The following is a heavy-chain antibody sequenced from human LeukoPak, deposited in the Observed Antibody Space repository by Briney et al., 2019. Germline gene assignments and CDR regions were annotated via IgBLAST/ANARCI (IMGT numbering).Heavy chain of an antibody. CDR2: INRSGST. V-gene: IGHV4-34*01. CDR1: GGSLSYYY. J-gene: IGHJ6*03. Sequence: SETLSLTCAVYGGSLSYYYWSWIRQPPEKGLEWIGEINRSGSTNYNPSLKSRVSISLDTSKNQFSLRLSSVTAADTALYFCAREGFTNSYDYYYYYMDVWGRGTTVTVSS. CDR3: AREGFTNSYDYYYYYMDV. D-gene: IGHD3-16*01.